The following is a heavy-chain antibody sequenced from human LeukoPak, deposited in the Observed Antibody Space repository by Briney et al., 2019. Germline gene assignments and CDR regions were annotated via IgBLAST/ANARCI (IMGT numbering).Heavy chain of an antibody. D-gene: IGHD5-12*01. CDR2: ISGSGGST. CDR1: GFTFSSYA. V-gene: IGHV3-23*01. Sequence: GGSLTLTCTASGFTFSSYAMSWLRQPPGKGREWVSAISGSGGSTYYADSVKGRFTISRDNSKNTLYLQMNSLRAEDTAVYYCYYAGYGDYWGQGTLVTVSS. CDR3: YYAGYGDY. J-gene: IGHJ4*02.